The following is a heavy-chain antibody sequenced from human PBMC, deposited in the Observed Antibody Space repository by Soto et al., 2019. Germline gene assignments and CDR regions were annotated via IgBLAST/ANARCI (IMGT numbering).Heavy chain of an antibody. CDR1: RLRFRPYW. D-gene: IGHD3-3*01. V-gene: IGHV3-7*03. J-gene: IGHJ4*02. Sequence: GGSLRLSSEGFRLRFRPYWMTWVRQSPGKGLEWVTSIKEDGSVKNYADSVKGRFTVSRDNVKRAMFLQMTSVRVDDTAVYFCARDVSSEYASILDVWGRGARVTVSS. CDR3: ARDVSSEYASILDV. CDR2: IKEDGSVK.